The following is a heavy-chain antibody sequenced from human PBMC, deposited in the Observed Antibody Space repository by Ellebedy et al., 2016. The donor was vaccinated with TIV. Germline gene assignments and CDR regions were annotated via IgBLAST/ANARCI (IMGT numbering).Heavy chain of an antibody. CDR2: IYPDDSDT. CDR3: ARLSTRFMPFDS. V-gene: IGHV5-51*01. CDR1: GNSFTRSW. J-gene: IGHJ5*01. D-gene: IGHD2-2*01. Sequence: GESLKISCQDSGNSFTRSWIAWVRQLPGKGLEWMGIIYPDDSDTKYSPSFEGQVTITADKPTSTAHLHGSSLKPSDSAMYFCARLSTRFMPFDSWGQGTLVTVAS.